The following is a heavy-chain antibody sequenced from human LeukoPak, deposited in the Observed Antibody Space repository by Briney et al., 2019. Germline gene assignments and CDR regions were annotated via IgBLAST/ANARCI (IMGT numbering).Heavy chain of an antibody. J-gene: IGHJ1*01. Sequence: GGSLRLSCAASGFTFSSYAMSWVRQAPGKGLEWVSSIDFTSRYIYNADSVKGRLTTSRDNAKNSLDLQMNSLKVEDTAVYYCATPAAGPGAEYSLYWGQGTLVIVSS. V-gene: IGHV3-21*01. CDR1: GFTFSSYA. D-gene: IGHD6-13*01. CDR3: ATPAAGPGAEYSLY. CDR2: IDFTSRYI.